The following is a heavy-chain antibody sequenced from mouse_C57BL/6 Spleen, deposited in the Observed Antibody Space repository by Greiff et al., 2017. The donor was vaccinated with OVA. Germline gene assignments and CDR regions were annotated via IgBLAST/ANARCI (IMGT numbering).Heavy chain of an antibody. D-gene: IGHD1-1*01. CDR1: GYTFTDYY. V-gene: IGHV1-26*01. Sequence: EVQLQQSGPELVKPGASVKISCKASGYTFTDYYMNWVKQSHGKSLEWIGDINPNNGGTSYNQKFKGKATLTVDKSSSTAYMELRSLTSEDSAVYYCARGDGSRSYAMDYWGQGTSVTGSS. CDR3: ARGDGSRSYAMDY. J-gene: IGHJ4*01. CDR2: INPNNGGT.